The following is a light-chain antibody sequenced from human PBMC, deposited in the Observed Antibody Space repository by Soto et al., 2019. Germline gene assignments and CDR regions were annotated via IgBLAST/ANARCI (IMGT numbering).Light chain of an antibody. J-gene: IGLJ2*01. CDR2: EGT. V-gene: IGLV2-23*01. CDR1: SSDVGSYNL. CDR3: FSYAGFTTVI. Sequence: QSALTQPASVSGSPGQSITISCTGSSSDVGSYNLVSWYQQHPGKAPKLMIYEGTKRPSGVSNRFSGSKSGNTASLTISGLQAEDEADYYCFSYAGFTTVIFGGGTKLTVL.